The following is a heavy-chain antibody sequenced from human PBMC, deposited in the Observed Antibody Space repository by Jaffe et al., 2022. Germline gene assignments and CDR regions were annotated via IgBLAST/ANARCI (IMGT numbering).Heavy chain of an antibody. CDR3: AHRAESEVRGVITYNWFDP. CDR2: IYWDDDK. V-gene: IGHV2-5*02. Sequence: QITLKESGPTLVKPTQTLTLTCTFSGFSLSTSGVGVGWIRQPPGKALEWLALIYWDDDKRYSPSLKSRLTITKDTSKNQVVLTMTNMDPVDTATYYCAHRAESEVRGVITYNWFDPWGQGTLVTVSS. J-gene: IGHJ5*02. CDR1: GFSLSTSGVG. D-gene: IGHD3-10*01.